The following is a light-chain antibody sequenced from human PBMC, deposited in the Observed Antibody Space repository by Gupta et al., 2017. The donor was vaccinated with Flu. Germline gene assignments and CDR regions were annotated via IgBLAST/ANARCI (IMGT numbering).Light chain of an antibody. Sequence: DIQLTQSPSFLSASVGDRVTITCRASPGISNDLAWYQQKPGKAPDLLIYAASTLQSGVPSRFSGSGSGTEFTLTISSLQPEDFATFYCQQIASYPLTFGGGTKVEIK. CDR1: PGISND. V-gene: IGKV1-9*01. J-gene: IGKJ4*01. CDR2: AAS. CDR3: QQIASYPLT.